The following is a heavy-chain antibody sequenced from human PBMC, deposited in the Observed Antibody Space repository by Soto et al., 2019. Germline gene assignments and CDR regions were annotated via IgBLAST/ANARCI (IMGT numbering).Heavy chain of an antibody. Sequence: EVQLVESGGGLAQPGGSLRLSCAASGFTVSSNYVSWVRQAPGKGLEWVSVVYSGGSTYYADSVKGRFTSSRDNSKNTLYLQMNSLRADYTAVYYCAGHSHKDYWGQGTLVTVSS. V-gene: IGHV3-66*04. CDR3: AGHSHKDY. CDR1: GFTVSSNY. CDR2: VYSGGST. J-gene: IGHJ4*02.